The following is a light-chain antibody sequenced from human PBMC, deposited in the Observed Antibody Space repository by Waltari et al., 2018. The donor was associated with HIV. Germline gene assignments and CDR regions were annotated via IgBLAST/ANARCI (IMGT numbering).Light chain of an antibody. Sequence: DIKLTQSPSSVSASVGDRVTITCRACQGISSWLSWYQQKPGKAPKLLIYAASSLQSGVPSRFSCSGSGTDFTLTISSLQPEDFATYYCQQSYSTLSFTFGPGTKVDIK. V-gene: IGKV1-12*01. CDR1: QGISSW. CDR2: AAS. CDR3: QQSYSTLSFT. J-gene: IGKJ3*01.